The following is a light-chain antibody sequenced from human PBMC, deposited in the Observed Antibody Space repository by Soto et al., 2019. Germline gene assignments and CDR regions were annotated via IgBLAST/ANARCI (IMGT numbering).Light chain of an antibody. V-gene: IGKV1-39*01. CDR1: QSISSY. CDR2: AAS. Sequence: DIQMTQSPSSLSASVGDRVTITCRASQSISSYLNWYQQKPGKAPKLLIYAASSLQSGVPSRFSGSGSGTDFTLTISSLQPVVFATHYCQQSYIFPRAFGGGTKVDSK. J-gene: IGKJ4*01. CDR3: QQSYIFPRA.